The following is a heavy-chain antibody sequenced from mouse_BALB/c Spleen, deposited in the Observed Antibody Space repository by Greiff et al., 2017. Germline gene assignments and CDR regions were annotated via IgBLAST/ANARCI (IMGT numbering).Heavy chain of an antibody. CDR3: ARNYDYDEAWFAY. Sequence: QVHVKQSGAELARPGASVKMSCKASGYTFTSYTMHWVKQRPGQGLEWIGYINPSSGYTNYNQKFKDKATLTADKSSSTAYMQLSSLTSEDSAVYYCARNYDYDEAWFAYWGQGTLVTVSA. CDR1: GYTFTSYT. J-gene: IGHJ3*01. V-gene: IGHV1-4*01. D-gene: IGHD2-4*01. CDR2: INPSSGYT.